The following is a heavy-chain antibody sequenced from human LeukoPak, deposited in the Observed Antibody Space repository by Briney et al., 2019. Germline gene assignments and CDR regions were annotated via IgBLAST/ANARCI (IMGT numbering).Heavy chain of an antibody. D-gene: IGHD2-2*01. CDR3: ARNEPIVVVPAAMVE. J-gene: IGHJ4*02. CDR1: GFTFSSYS. CDR2: IRYDGSNK. Sequence: GGSLRLSCAASGFTFSSYSMNWVRQAPGKGLEWVAFIRYDGSNKYYADSVKGRFTISRDNSKNTLYLQMNSLRAEDTAVYYCARNEPIVVVPAAMVEWGQGTLVTVSS. V-gene: IGHV3-30*02.